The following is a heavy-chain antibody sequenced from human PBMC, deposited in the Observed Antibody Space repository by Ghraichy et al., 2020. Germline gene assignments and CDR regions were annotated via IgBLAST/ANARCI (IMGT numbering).Heavy chain of an antibody. V-gene: IGHV4-38-2*01. Sequence: SETLSLTCAVSGFSLSSGYYWGWIRQPPGKGLEWIGSIYHSGSTSYNPSLKSRITISVDTSKNQFSLNLSSVTAADTAVYYCARGHPTIAAAATFDYWGQGTLVTVSS. CDR3: ARGHPTIAAAATFDY. CDR2: IYHSGST. CDR1: GFSLSSGYY. D-gene: IGHD6-13*01. J-gene: IGHJ4*02.